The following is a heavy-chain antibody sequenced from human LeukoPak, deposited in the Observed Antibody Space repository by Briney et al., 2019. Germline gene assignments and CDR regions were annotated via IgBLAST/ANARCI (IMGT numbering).Heavy chain of an antibody. V-gene: IGHV3-53*05. J-gene: IGHJ4*02. CDR2: IYSGGST. Sequence: GGSLRLSCAASGFTVSSSYMSWVRQAPGKGLEWVSLIYSGGSTYYADSVKGRFTISRDNSKNTLYLQMNSLRAEDTAVYYCAKDRAVAAYYFDYWGQGTLVTVSS. D-gene: IGHD6-19*01. CDR3: AKDRAVAAYYFDY. CDR1: GFTVSSSY.